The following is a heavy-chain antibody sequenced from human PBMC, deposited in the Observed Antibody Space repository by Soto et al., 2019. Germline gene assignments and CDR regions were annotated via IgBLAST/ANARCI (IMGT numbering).Heavy chain of an antibody. J-gene: IGHJ4*02. D-gene: IGHD3-3*01. CDR1: GFGFASFA. V-gene: IGHV3-23*01. CDR3: AKWSYLDY. Sequence: PGGSLRFSCRTSGFGFASFAMTWVRQAPGKGLEWVATISGSDGKTYYADSVKGRFSISRDTSRNTLYLQMNSLRADDTAIYYCAKWSYLDYWGQGTRVTVSS. CDR2: ISGSDGKT.